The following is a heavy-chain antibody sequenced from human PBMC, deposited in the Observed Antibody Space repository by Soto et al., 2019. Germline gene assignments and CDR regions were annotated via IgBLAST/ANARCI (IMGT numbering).Heavy chain of an antibody. CDR3: ATNFCSGGSCYPYYFDY. Sequence: QVQLQESGPGLVKPSETLSLTCTVSGGSISSYYWGWIRQPPGKGLEWIGYIYYSGSTNYNPSLKSRVTISVDTSKNQFSLKLSSVTAADTAVYYCATNFCSGGSCYPYYFDYWGQGTLVTVSS. CDR2: IYYSGST. V-gene: IGHV4-59*08. D-gene: IGHD2-15*01. J-gene: IGHJ4*02. CDR1: GGSISSYY.